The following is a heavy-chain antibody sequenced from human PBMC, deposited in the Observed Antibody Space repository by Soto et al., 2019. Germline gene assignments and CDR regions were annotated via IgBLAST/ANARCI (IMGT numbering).Heavy chain of an antibody. CDR1: GFTFDDYA. Sequence: EVQLVESGGGLVQPGRSLRLSCAASGFTFDDYAMHWVRQAPGKGPEWVSGITWNSGSRGYAESVKGRFTISRDNAKNSLYLQRNSLRTEDTALYYCAKSKGELENRKTTVTTFWGPFHIWGQGTMVTVSS. D-gene: IGHD4-17*01. V-gene: IGHV3-9*01. CDR2: ITWNSGSR. CDR3: AKSKGELENRKTTVTTFWGPFHI. J-gene: IGHJ3*02.